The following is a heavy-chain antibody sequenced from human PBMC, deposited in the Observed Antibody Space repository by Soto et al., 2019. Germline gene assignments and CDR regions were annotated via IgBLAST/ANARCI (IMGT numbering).Heavy chain of an antibody. D-gene: IGHD3-10*01. CDR3: ARSGPDGDQRDYYYYYGMDV. V-gene: IGHV1-46*01. Sequence: QVQLVQSGAEVKKPGASVKVSCKASGYTFTSYYMHWVRQAPGQGLEWMGIINPSGGSTSYAQKFQGRVTMTRATSTSTVYMELSSLRSEDTAVYYCARSGPDGDQRDYYYYYGMDVWGQGTTVIVSS. J-gene: IGHJ6*02. CDR2: INPSGGST. CDR1: GYTFTSYY.